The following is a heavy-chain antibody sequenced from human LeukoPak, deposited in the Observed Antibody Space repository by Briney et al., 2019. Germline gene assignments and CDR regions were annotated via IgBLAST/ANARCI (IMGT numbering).Heavy chain of an antibody. Sequence: GASLKVSCTASGYTFTGYYMHWVRQAPGQGLEWMGRINPNSGGTNYAQTSQGRVTMTRDTYISTAYMELGRLRSDDTAVYYCAREPEIRHYYDFWSGYPPAFDYWGQGTMVTVSS. V-gene: IGHV1-2*06. CDR2: INPNSGGT. CDR1: GYTFTGYY. J-gene: IGHJ4*02. D-gene: IGHD3-3*01. CDR3: AREPEIRHYYDFWSGYPPAFDY.